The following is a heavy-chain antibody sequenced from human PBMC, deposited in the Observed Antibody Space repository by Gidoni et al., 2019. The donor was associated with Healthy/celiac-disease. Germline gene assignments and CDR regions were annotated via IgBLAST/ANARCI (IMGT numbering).Heavy chain of an antibody. CDR2: IYTSGST. J-gene: IGHJ4*02. Sequence: QVQLQESGPGLVKPSETLSLTCPVSGGSISSYSWSWIRQPAGKGLEWIGRIYTSGSTNYNPSLKSRVTMSVDTSKNQFSLKLSSVTAADTAVYYCARDLGGYCSSTSCSGFDYWGQGTLVTVSS. CDR3: ARDLGGYCSSTSCSGFDY. V-gene: IGHV4-4*07. CDR1: GGSISSYS. D-gene: IGHD2-2*01.